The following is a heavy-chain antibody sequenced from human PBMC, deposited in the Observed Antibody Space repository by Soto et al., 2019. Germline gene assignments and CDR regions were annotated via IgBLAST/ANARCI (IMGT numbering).Heavy chain of an antibody. J-gene: IGHJ4*02. D-gene: IGHD6-13*01. CDR2: ISYDGSNK. V-gene: IGHV3-30-3*01. Sequence: QVQLVESGGGVVQPGRSLRLSCAASGFTFSSYAMHWVRQAPGKGLEWVAVISYDGSNKYYADSVKGRFTISRDNSKNTLYLQMNSLSAEDTAVYYCARDQKGIAALGYFDYWGQGTLVTVSS. CDR1: GFTFSSYA. CDR3: ARDQKGIAALGYFDY.